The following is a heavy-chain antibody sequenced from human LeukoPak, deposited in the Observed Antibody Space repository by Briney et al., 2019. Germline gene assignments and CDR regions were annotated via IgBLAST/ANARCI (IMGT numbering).Heavy chain of an antibody. CDR3: AKVSSFFGVDDYMDV. Sequence: GGSLRLSCAASGFTFSSYAMHWVRQAPGKRLEWVAVISYDGSNKYYADSVKGRFTISRDNAKNSLYLQMNSLRAEDTAVYYCAKVSSFFGVDDYMDVWGKGTTVTVSS. CDR1: GFTFSSYA. J-gene: IGHJ6*03. D-gene: IGHD3-3*01. V-gene: IGHV3-30-3*01. CDR2: ISYDGSNK.